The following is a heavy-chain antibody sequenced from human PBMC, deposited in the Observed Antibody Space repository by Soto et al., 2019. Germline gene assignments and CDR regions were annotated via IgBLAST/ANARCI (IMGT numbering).Heavy chain of an antibody. V-gene: IGHV4-59*01. CDR2: IYYSGST. J-gene: IGHJ4*02. D-gene: IGHD3-3*01. CDR3: ARGTNYDFWSGYYFDY. Sequence: PSETLSLTCTVSVGSISSYYWSWIRQPPGKGLEWIGYIYYSGSTNYNPSLKSRVTISVDTSKNQFSLKLSSVTAADTAVYYCARGTNYDFWSGYYFDYWGQGTLVTVSS. CDR1: VGSISSYY.